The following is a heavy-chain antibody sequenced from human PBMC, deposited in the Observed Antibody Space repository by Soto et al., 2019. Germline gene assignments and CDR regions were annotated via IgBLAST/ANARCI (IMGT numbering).Heavy chain of an antibody. V-gene: IGHV3-30*18. CDR1: DFSFRNYG. D-gene: IGHD1-26*01. J-gene: IGHJ6*02. CDR3: AKDWRWEQQIYGMNV. Sequence: QERVVESGGGEVQPGTSLRLSCVASDFSFRNYGMHWVRQAPGKGLEWVADISYDGRNKYYEESVKGRFTISRDNSKNTLYLQMNSLRTEDTAVYYCAKDWRWEQQIYGMNVWGQGTTVTVSS. CDR2: ISYDGRNK.